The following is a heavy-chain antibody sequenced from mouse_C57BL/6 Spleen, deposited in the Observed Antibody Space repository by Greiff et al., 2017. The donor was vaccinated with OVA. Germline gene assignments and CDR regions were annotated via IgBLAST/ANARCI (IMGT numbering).Heavy chain of an antibody. CDR2: IYPGNSDT. Sequence: VHVKQSGTVLARPGASVKMSCKTSGYTFTSYWMHWVKQRPGQGLEWIGAIYPGNSDTSYNQKFKGKAKLTAVTSASTAYMELSSLTNEDSAVYYGTREDENWDRVFAYWGQGTLVTVSA. J-gene: IGHJ3*01. CDR3: TREDENWDRVFAY. CDR1: GYTFTSYW. D-gene: IGHD4-1*01. V-gene: IGHV1-5*01.